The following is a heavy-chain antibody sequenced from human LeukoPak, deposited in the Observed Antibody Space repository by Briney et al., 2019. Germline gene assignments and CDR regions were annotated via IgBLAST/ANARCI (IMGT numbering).Heavy chain of an antibody. J-gene: IGHJ6*02. CDR1: GFTFNSYE. CDR3: ARDTIDSSGWWDPYYYYYYGMDV. CDR2: ISSSGTKI. Sequence: GSLRLSCSASGFTFNSYEMNWVRQAPGKGLEWVSYISSSGTKIYYADSVKGRFTISRNNTKNSLYLQMNSLRAEDTAVYYCARDTIDSSGWWDPYYYYYYGMDVWGQGTTVTVSS. V-gene: IGHV3-48*03. D-gene: IGHD6-19*01.